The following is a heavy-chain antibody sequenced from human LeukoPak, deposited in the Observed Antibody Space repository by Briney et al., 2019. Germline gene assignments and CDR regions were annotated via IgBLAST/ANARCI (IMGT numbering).Heavy chain of an antibody. D-gene: IGHD6-13*01. Sequence: SETLSLTCTVSGGSISSGSYYWSWIRQPAGKGLEWIGRIYTSGSTNYNPSLKSRVTMSVDTSKNQFSLKLSSVTAADTAVYYCARGWQSSSWGANYYFGYWGQGTLVTVSS. CDR3: ARGWQSSSWGANYYFGY. J-gene: IGHJ4*02. CDR2: IYTSGST. CDR1: GGSISSGSYY. V-gene: IGHV4-61*02.